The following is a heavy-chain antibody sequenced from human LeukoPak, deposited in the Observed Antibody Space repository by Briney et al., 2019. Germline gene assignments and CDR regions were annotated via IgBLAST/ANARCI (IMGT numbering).Heavy chain of an antibody. CDR1: GFTFSSYA. D-gene: IGHD1-26*01. J-gene: IGHJ4*02. CDR2: ISGSGGST. V-gene: IGHV3-23*01. Sequence: GGSLRLSCAASGFTFSSYAMSWVRQAPGKGLEWVSAISGSGGSTYYADSVKGRFTISRDNSKNTLYLQMNSLRAEDTAVYYCARGSGSYYYFDYWGQGTLVTVSS. CDR3: ARGSGSYYYFDY.